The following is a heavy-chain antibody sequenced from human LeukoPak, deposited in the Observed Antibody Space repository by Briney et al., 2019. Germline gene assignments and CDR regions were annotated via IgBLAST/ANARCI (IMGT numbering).Heavy chain of an antibody. Sequence: PGGSLRLSCAASGFTFSSFGMNWVRQAPGKGLEWVSYISTTSSTIFYADSVKGRFTISRDNAKNSVYLQMNSLGVEDTAVYYCARVHGACPIDYWGQGTLVTVSS. D-gene: IGHD4/OR15-4a*01. CDR3: ARVHGACPIDY. V-gene: IGHV3-48*01. CDR1: GFTFSSFG. J-gene: IGHJ4*02. CDR2: ISTTSSTI.